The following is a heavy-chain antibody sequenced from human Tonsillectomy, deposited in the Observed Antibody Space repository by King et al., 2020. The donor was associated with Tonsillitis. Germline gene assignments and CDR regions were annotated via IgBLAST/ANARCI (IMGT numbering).Heavy chain of an antibody. CDR1: GFSLSTSGVG. D-gene: IGHD3-3*01. J-gene: IGHJ3*02. V-gene: IGHV2-5*02. CDR2: IYWDDDK. CDR3: AHRTIDSTLKFGAFDI. Sequence: ITLKESGPTLVKPTQTLTLTCTFSGFSLSTSGVGVGWIRQPPGKALEWLALIYWDDDKRYSQSLKSRLTITKDTSKNQVVLTMTNMDPVDTATYYCAHRTIDSTLKFGAFDIWGQGTMVTVSS.